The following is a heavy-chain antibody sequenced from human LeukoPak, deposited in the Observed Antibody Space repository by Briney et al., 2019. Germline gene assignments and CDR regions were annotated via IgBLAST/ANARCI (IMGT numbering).Heavy chain of an antibody. V-gene: IGHV3-21*01. CDR2: ISSSSSYI. CDR3: ARVDTAMVPPYYYYGMDV. J-gene: IGHJ6*04. Sequence: GGSLRLSCAASGLSFSSYSMNCVGQPPGKWLEWVSSISSSSSYIYYADSAKGRFTISRDNAKNSLYLQMNSLRGEDTAVYYCARVDTAMVPPYYYYGMDVWGKGTTVTVSS. CDR1: GLSFSSYS. D-gene: IGHD5-18*01.